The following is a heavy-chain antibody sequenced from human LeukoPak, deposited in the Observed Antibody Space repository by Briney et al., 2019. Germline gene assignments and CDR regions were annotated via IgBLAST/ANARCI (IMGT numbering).Heavy chain of an antibody. J-gene: IGHJ4*02. CDR3: TTGYYGSGNNDY. CDR1: GFTFSNAW. CDR2: FKSKTDGGTT. Sequence: GGSLRLSCAASGFTFSNAWMSWVRQAPGKGLEWVGRFKSKTDGGTTDYAAPVKGRFTISRDDSKNTLYLQMNSLKTEDTAVYYCTTGYYGSGNNDYWGQGTLVTVSS. D-gene: IGHD3-10*01. V-gene: IGHV3-15*01.